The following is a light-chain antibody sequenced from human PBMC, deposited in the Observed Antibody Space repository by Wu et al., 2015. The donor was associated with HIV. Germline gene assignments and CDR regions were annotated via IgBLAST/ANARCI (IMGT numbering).Light chain of an antibody. Sequence: VLTQSPDTLSLSPGEVATLYYSVSESVSGYLAWYQQRPGQAPRLLIYDASNRATGIPARFSGSGSGTEFTLTISSLEPDDFAVYYCQHRSDWPTFGQGTKVEIQ. J-gene: IGKJ1*01. CDR2: DAS. CDR1: ESVSGY. CDR3: QHRSDWPT. V-gene: IGKV3-11*01.